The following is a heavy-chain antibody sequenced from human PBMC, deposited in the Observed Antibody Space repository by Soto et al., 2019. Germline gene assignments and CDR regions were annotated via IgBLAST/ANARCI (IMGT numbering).Heavy chain of an antibody. V-gene: IGHV4-31*03. J-gene: IGHJ4*02. Sequence: SENLSLTCTVSGCSISSGGYYWTSIRQHPGKGLEWIGYIYYSGITYYNPSLKSRVTISVDTSKNQFSLKLSSVTAADTAVYYCARDKITGLFDYWGQGTPVTVS. CDR3: ARDKITGLFDY. CDR1: GCSISSGGYY. CDR2: IYYSGIT. D-gene: IGHD2-8*02.